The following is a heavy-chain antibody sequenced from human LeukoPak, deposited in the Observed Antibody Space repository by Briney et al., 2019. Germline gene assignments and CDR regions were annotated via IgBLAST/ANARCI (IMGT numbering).Heavy chain of an antibody. CDR3: AKDGVLRFLEWLLPDY. CDR1: GFTFSSYA. Sequence: GGSLRLSCAASGFTFSSYAMSWVRQAPGKGLEWVSANSGSGGSTYYADSVKGRLTISRDNSKNTLYLQMNSLRAEDTAVHYCAKDGVLRFLEWLLPDYWGQGTLVTVSS. J-gene: IGHJ4*02. D-gene: IGHD3-3*01. CDR2: NSGSGGST. V-gene: IGHV3-23*01.